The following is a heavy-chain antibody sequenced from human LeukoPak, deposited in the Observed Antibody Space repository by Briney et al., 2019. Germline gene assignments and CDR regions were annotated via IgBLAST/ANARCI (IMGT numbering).Heavy chain of an antibody. Sequence: PSETLSLTCTVSGGSISSYYWSWIRQPAGKGLEWIGRIYTSGSTNYNPSLKSRVTMSIDTSKNQFSLKLSSVTAADTAVNYCARAPRTSSSSGSLVGWGQGTLVTVSS. J-gene: IGHJ4*02. V-gene: IGHV4-4*07. D-gene: IGHD6-13*01. CDR3: ARAPRTSSSSGSLVG. CDR2: IYTSGST. CDR1: GGSISSYY.